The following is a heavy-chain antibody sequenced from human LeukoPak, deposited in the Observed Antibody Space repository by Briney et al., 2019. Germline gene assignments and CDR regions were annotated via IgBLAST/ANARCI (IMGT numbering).Heavy chain of an antibody. CDR1: GFTFSSHE. CDR2: ISSSGSTI. J-gene: IGHJ4*02. Sequence: GGSLRLSCAAPGFTFSSHEMNWVRQAPGKGREWVSYISSSGSTIYYADSVKGRFTISRDNAKNSLYLQMNRLRAEDTAVYYCARDGSSGSYMGGYWGQGTLVTVSS. D-gene: IGHD3-10*01. V-gene: IGHV3-48*03. CDR3: ARDGSSGSYMGGY.